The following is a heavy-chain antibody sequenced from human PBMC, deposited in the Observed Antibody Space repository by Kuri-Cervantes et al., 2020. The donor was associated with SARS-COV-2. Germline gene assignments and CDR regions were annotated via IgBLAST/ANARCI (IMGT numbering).Heavy chain of an antibody. CDR3: ARTGSGLELSWYFDL. D-gene: IGHD1-7*01. Sequence: GSLRLSCAVYGGSFSGYYWSWIRQPPGKGLEWIGEINHSGSTNYNPSLKSRVTISVDTSKNQFSLQLNSVTPEDTAVYYCARTGSGLELSWYFDLWGRGTLVTVSS. CDR1: GGSFSGYY. CDR2: INHSGST. J-gene: IGHJ2*01. V-gene: IGHV4-34*01.